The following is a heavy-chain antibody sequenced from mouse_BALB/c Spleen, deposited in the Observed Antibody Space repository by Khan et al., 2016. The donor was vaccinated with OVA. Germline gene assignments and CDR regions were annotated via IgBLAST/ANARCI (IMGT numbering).Heavy chain of an antibody. Sequence: VQLQQSGPDLVKPGASVKMSCKASGYSFTGYYMNWVKQSHGKSLECIGRINPNTGNTNYNQKFKGKVVFIVDTSSSTVYMELRSLTSEDSAVYYCARGYDFCAYWGQGTLVTVSA. CDR1: GYSFTGYY. V-gene: IGHV1-26*01. D-gene: IGHD2-14*01. CDR3: ARGYDFCAY. J-gene: IGHJ3*01. CDR2: INPNTGNT.